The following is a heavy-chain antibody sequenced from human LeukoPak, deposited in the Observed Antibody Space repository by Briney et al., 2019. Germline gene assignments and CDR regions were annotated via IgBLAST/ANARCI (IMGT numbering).Heavy chain of an antibody. J-gene: IGHJ4*02. CDR3: ARCLGGRCDYFDY. D-gene: IGHD3-16*01. CDR1: GGSISSYY. Sequence: SPSETLSLTCTVSGGSISSYYWNWIRQPPGKGLEWIGYIYYSGSTNYNPSLKSRVTISVDTSKNQFSLRLSSVTAADTAVYYCARCLGGRCDYFDYWGQGTLVTVSS. V-gene: IGHV4-59*08. CDR2: IYYSGST.